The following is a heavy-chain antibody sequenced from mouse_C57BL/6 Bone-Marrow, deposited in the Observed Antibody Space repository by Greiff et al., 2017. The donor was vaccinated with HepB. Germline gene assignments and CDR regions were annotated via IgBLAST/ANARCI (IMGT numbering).Heavy chain of an antibody. CDR1: GYSITSGYY. D-gene: IGHD2-5*01. Sequence: VQLQQSGPGLVKPSQSLSLTCSVTGYSITSGYYWNWIRQFPGNKLEWMGYISYDGSNNYNPSLKNPISITRDTSKNQFFLKLNSVTTEDTATYYCASYYSNYGWYFDVWGTGTTVTVSS. CDR2: ISYDGSN. CDR3: ASYYSNYGWYFDV. J-gene: IGHJ1*03. V-gene: IGHV3-6*01.